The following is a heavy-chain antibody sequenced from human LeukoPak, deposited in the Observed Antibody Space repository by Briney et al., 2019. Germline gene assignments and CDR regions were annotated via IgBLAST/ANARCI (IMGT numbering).Heavy chain of an antibody. Sequence: ASVKVSCKASGYTFTTYYLHWVRQAPGQGLEWVGIVNPSGGSTNYAQKFQGRVTVTRDTSTSTVHMELSGLRSEDTAVYYCARDQEGFDYWGQGTLVTVSS. V-gene: IGHV1-46*01. CDR1: GYTFTTYY. J-gene: IGHJ4*02. CDR2: VNPSGGST. CDR3: ARDQEGFDY.